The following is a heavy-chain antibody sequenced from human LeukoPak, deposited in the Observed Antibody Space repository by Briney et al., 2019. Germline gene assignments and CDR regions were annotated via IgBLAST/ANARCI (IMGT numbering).Heavy chain of an antibody. J-gene: IGHJ4*02. CDR3: ARRYSSGWVFDS. V-gene: IGHV4-59*03. Sequence: SETLSLTCKVSGAAISSYFWSWIWQPPGKGLEWIGYFSPGGSTKYNPSLRSRVTILEDTAKNQLSLKLTSVTPADTAVYFCARRYSSGWVFDSWGRGTLVTVSS. D-gene: IGHD6-19*01. CDR2: FSPGGST. CDR1: GAAISSYF.